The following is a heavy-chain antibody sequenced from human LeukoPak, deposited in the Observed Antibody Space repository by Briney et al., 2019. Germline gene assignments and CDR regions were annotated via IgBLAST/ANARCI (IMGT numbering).Heavy chain of an antibody. D-gene: IGHD7-27*01. Sequence: GGSLRLSCAASGFTFSSYSMNWVRRAPGKGLEWVSYISSSSTIYYADSVKGRFTISRDNAKNSLYLQMNSLRDEDTAVYYCASVRANWGSGSFDYWGQGTLVTVSS. CDR1: GFTFSSYS. CDR2: ISSSSTI. J-gene: IGHJ4*02. V-gene: IGHV3-48*02. CDR3: ASVRANWGSGSFDY.